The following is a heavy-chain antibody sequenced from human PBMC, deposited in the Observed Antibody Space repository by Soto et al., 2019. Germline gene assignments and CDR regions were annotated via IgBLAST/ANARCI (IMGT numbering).Heavy chain of an antibody. CDR3: AREGPPKWGFGFDS. CDR2: ISHSGGS. J-gene: IGHJ4*02. CDR1: DYSIRTGFY. V-gene: IGHV4-38-2*02. Sequence: SETLFRTYCVSDYSIRTGFYWAFIRQSPTKGLEWIGSISHSGGSSYNPSLESRATISLDTSQNQFFLTMTSVTAADTAIYYCAREGPPKWGFGFDSWAQG. D-gene: IGHD7-27*01.